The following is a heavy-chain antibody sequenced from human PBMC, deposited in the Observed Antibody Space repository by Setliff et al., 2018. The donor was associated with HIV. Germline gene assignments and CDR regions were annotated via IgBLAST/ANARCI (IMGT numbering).Heavy chain of an antibody. Sequence: APVKVSCKVSGYTLSELSRHWVRQGRGKGLEWMGGFDPEDGQRIYAQKFKGRVTMTEETSTDTAYMELSSLSFEDTAVYYCATTGPYSGSLYGMDVWGQGTTVTVSS. CDR2: FDPEDGQR. V-gene: IGHV1-24*01. D-gene: IGHD1-26*01. CDR3: ATTGPYSGSLYGMDV. CDR1: GYTLSELS. J-gene: IGHJ6*02.